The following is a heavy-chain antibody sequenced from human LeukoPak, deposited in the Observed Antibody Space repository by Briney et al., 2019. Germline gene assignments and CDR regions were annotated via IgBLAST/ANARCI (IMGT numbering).Heavy chain of an antibody. CDR1: GGTFSSYA. V-gene: IGHV1-69*04. J-gene: IGHJ4*02. CDR2: IIPILGIV. D-gene: IGHD2-15*01. Sequence: SVKVSCKASGGTFSSYAISWVRQAPGQGLEWMGRIIPILGIVNYAQKFQGRVTITADKSTSTAYMELSSLRSEDTAVYYCAREGGGNPLFDYWGQGTLVTVSS. CDR3: AREGGGNPLFDY.